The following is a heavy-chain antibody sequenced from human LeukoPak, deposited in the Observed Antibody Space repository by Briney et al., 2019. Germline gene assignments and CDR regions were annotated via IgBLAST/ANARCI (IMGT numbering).Heavy chain of an antibody. CDR2: INPSGGST. J-gene: IGHJ4*02. Sequence: GASVKVSCKASGYTFTSYYMHWVRQAPGQELEWMGIINPSGGSTSYAQKFQGRVTMTRDTSTSTVYMELSSLRSEDTAVYYCAREMKSTDIVATIDRGFDYWGQGTLVTVSS. CDR3: AREMKSTDIVATIDRGFDY. CDR1: GYTFTSYY. D-gene: IGHD5-12*01. V-gene: IGHV1-46*01.